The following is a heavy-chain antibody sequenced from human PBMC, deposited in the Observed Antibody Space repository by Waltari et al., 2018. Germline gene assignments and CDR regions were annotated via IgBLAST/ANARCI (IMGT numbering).Heavy chain of an antibody. D-gene: IGHD3-3*01. CDR3: ARLVVPAFWSDYYYFDY. V-gene: IGHV4-39*01. CDR1: GGSISSSSYY. CDR2: IYSSGNT. Sequence: QLRLQESGPGLVKPSETLSLTCTVSGGSISSSSYYWGWLRQPPGKGREWIGSIYSSGNTYYNPSLKSRVTISVDTSKNQFSLKLSSVTAADTAVYYCARLVVPAFWSDYYYFDYWGQGTLVTVSS. J-gene: IGHJ4*02.